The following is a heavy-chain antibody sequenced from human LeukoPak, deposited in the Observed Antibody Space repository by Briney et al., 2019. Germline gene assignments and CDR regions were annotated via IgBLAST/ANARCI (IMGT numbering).Heavy chain of an antibody. CDR3: ARGFDSSGWYLGY. J-gene: IGHJ4*02. CDR1: GGSISSYY. CDR2: IYYSGST. D-gene: IGHD6-19*01. V-gene: IGHV4-59*08. Sequence: SETLSLTCTVSGGSISSYYWSWIRQPPGKGLEWIGYIYYSGSTNYNPSLKSRVPISVDTSKNQFSLKLSSVTDADTAVYYCARGFDSSGWYLGYWGQGTLVTVSS.